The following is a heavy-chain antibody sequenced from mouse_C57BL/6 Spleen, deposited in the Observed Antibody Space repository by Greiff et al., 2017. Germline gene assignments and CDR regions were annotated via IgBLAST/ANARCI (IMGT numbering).Heavy chain of an antibody. V-gene: IGHV1-78*01. J-gene: IGHJ1*03. CDR1: AYTFTDHT. CDR2: IYPRDGST. Sequence: QVQLQQSYAALLQPAPSVRISCKVSAYTFTDHTLPSMKQRPEPGLEWIGYIYPRDGSTKYNEKFKGKATLTADKSSSTAYMQLNSLTSEDSAVYFCASGLLGYFHVWGTGPTVTVFS. CDR3: ASGLLGYFHV.